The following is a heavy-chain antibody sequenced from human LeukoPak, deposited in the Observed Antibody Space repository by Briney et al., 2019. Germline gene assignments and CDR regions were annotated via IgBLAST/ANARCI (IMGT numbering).Heavy chain of an antibody. CDR2: IIPIFGTA. CDR1: GGTFSSYA. D-gene: IGHD6-13*01. V-gene: IGHV1-69*05. J-gene: IGHJ4*02. Sequence: GASVKVSCKASGGTFSSYAISWVREAPGQGLEWMGGIIPIFGTANYAQTFQGRDTITTDESTSTAYMELSSLRSEDTAVYYCARAGSSSSGYWDFDYWGQGTLVTVSS. CDR3: ARAGSSSSGYWDFDY.